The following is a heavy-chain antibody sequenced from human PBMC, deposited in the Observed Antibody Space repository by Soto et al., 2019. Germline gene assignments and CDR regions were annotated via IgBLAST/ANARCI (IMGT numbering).Heavy chain of an antibody. V-gene: IGHV1-18*04. D-gene: IGHD6-19*01. CDR2: ISSYNGNT. CDR3: ARDLVLAVAGSDNWFDP. CDR1: GYTFTSYG. Sequence: ASVKVSCKASGYTFTSYGISWVRQAPGRGLEWMGWISSYNGNTNYAQKLQDRVTMTTDTSTSTAYMELRSLRSDDTAVYYCARDLVLAVAGSDNWFDPWGQGTLVTVSS. J-gene: IGHJ5*02.